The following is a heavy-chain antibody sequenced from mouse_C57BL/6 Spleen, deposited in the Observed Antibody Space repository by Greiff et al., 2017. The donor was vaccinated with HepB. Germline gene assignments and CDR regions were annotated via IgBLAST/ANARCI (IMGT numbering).Heavy chain of an antibody. V-gene: IGHV1-26*01. D-gene: IGHD3-2*02. Sequence: EVQLQQSGPELVKPGASVKISCKASGYTFTDYYMNWVKQSHGKSLEWIGDINPNNGGTSYNQKFKGKATLTVDKSSSTAYMELRSLTSEDSAVYYCARRILIDSSGYEGAMDYWGQGTSVTVAS. CDR1: GYTFTDYY. CDR3: ARRILIDSSGYEGAMDY. J-gene: IGHJ4*01. CDR2: INPNNGGT.